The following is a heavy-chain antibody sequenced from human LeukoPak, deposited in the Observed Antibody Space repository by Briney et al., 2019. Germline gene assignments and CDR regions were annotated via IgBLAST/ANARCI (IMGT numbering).Heavy chain of an antibody. V-gene: IGHV6-1*01. CDR1: GDSVSSNSAA. CDR2: IYYRSKWSN. Sequence: SQTLSLTCAISGDSVSSNSAAWNWISQSPSRGLEWLGRIYYRSKWSNDYAVSMKSRITIFPDTSKNQFSLQLNSVTPEDTAVYYCAKEGSGYLTWGQGTLVTVSS. CDR3: AKEGSGYLT. J-gene: IGHJ4*02. D-gene: IGHD3-22*01.